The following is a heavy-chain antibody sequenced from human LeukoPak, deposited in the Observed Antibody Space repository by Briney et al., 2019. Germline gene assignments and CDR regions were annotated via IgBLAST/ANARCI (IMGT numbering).Heavy chain of an antibody. Sequence: GGSLRLSCAASGFTFSSYSMNWVRQAPGKGLEWVSSISSSSSYIYYADSVKGRFTISRDNAKNSLYLQMNSLRAEDTAVYYCARDGAIVVGYYYGMDVWGQGTTVTVSS. V-gene: IGHV3-21*01. D-gene: IGHD2-15*01. CDR3: ARDGAIVVGYYYGMDV. CDR1: GFTFSSYS. J-gene: IGHJ6*02. CDR2: ISSSSSYI.